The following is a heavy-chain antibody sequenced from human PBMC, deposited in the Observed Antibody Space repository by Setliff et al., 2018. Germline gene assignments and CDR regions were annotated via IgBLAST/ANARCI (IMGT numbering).Heavy chain of an antibody. CDR1: GFTFSSSW. V-gene: IGHV3-7*03. CDR2: MNQDSTNK. J-gene: IGHJ4*02. Sequence: GGSLRLSCAASGFTFSSSWMIWVRQVPGKGLDWVANMNQDSTNKYHVDSVKGRFTISRDNAKNSLFLQISSLRAEDTAMYYCVTGSVPPNWGQGTLVTVSS. CDR3: VTGSVPPN.